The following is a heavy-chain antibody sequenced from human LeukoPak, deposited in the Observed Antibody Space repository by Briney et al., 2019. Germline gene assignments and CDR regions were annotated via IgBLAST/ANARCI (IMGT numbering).Heavy chain of an antibody. CDR3: ARVRLVGYDILTGYYSFDY. CDR1: GGSISTYS. J-gene: IGHJ4*02. Sequence: KPSETLSLTCTVSGGSISTYSWSWIRQPPGKGLEWIGYIYYSGNTNDTPSLKIRVPISVDTSKNQFSLKLSSVTAADTAVYYCARVRLVGYDILTGYYSFDYWGQGTLVTVSS. V-gene: IGHV4-59*01. D-gene: IGHD3-9*01. CDR2: IYYSGNT.